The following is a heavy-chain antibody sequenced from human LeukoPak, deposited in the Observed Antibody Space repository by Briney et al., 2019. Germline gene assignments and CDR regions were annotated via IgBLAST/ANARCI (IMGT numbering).Heavy chain of an antibody. D-gene: IGHD6-19*01. Sequence: SQTLSLTCTVSGDSISSGGYYWSWIRQPPGKGLEWIGYIYHSGSTYYNPSLKSRVTISVDRSKNQFSLKLSSVTAADTAVYYGHIAVAGTGFDHWGQGTLVTVSS. CDR1: GDSISSGGYY. CDR2: IYHSGST. J-gene: IGHJ4*02. CDR3: HIAVAGTGFDH. V-gene: IGHV4-30-2*01.